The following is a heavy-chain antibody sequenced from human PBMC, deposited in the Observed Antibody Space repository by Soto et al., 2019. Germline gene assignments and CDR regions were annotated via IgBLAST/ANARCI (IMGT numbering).Heavy chain of an antibody. CDR3: AKNLPRTGRFDY. CDR2: IYYGGKT. J-gene: IGHJ4*02. V-gene: IGHV4-39*01. CDR1: GASITSTTYF. Sequence: QLQLHESGPGLVKPSETLSLTCSLSGASITSTTYFWAWIRQPPGKGLEWVGSIYYGGKTHYNPSLKSRTTISVDRSRNQFSLKVSSVTAGDTAGYYCAKNLPRTGRFDYWGQGTVFTVSS.